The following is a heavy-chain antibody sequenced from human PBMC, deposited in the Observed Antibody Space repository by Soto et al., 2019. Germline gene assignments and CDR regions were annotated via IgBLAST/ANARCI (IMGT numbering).Heavy chain of an antibody. Sequence: GGSLRLSCAASAFTFRNYAMSWVRQAPGKGLEWVSAIGDSGATTYYADSVKGRFTISRDNSKNTLYLQMNNLRAEDTAFYYCAKDTRSTRCYRFDYWGPGTLVTVSS. V-gene: IGHV3-23*01. CDR3: AKDTRSTRCYRFDY. D-gene: IGHD2-2*01. CDR1: AFTFRNYA. CDR2: IGDSGATT. J-gene: IGHJ4*02.